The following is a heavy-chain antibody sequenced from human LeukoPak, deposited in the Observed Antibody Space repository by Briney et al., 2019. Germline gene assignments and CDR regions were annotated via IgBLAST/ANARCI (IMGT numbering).Heavy chain of an antibody. J-gene: IGHJ6*02. CDR3: AKGGYGDYGPRDFYGMDV. CDR1: GFTFSSYA. D-gene: IGHD4-17*01. CDR2: ISGSGGST. V-gene: IGHV3-23*01. Sequence: PGGSLRLSCAASGFTFSSYAMSWVRQAPGKGLEWVSAISGSGGSTYYADSVKGRFTISRGNSKNTLYLQMNSLRAEDTAVYYCAKGGYGDYGPRDFYGMDVWGQGTTVTVSS.